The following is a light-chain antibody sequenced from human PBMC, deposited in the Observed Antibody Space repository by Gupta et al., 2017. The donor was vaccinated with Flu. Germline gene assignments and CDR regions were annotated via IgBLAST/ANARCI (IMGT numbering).Light chain of an antibody. Sequence: GTLSVSPGESGTLSCRASRSVTSNYLAWYQQKRGQAPRLLVYGASRRATGIPDRFSGSGSGTDFTLTISRLESEDIAVYFCQQYGSSPLTFGGGTKVESK. V-gene: IGKV3-20*01. CDR1: RSVTSNY. CDR2: GAS. J-gene: IGKJ4*01. CDR3: QQYGSSPLT.